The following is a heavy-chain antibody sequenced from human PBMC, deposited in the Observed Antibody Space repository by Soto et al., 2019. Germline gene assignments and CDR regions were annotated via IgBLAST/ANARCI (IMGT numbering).Heavy chain of an antibody. J-gene: IGHJ4*02. V-gene: IGHV3-30-3*01. CDR3: ARGKEEGADSFAY. Sequence: QVQLVESGGGVVQPGRSLRLSCAASGFTFSSYAMHWVRQAPGKGLEWVAVISYDGSNKYYADSVKGRFTISRDNSKNTLYRQMNSLRAEDTAVYYCARGKEEGADSFAYGGQGPLVTFSS. CDR1: GFTFSSYA. CDR2: ISYDGSNK.